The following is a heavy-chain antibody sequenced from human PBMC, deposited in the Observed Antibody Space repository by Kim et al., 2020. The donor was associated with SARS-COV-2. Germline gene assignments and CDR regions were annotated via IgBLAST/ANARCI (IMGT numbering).Heavy chain of an antibody. J-gene: IGHJ6*02. CDR3: ARVASIAAAGWYYGMDV. V-gene: IGHV3-30*01. D-gene: IGHD6-13*01. Sequence: VKGRFNISRDNSENTLYLQMTSLRGEDTAVYYCARVASIAAAGWYYGMDVWGQGTTVTVSS.